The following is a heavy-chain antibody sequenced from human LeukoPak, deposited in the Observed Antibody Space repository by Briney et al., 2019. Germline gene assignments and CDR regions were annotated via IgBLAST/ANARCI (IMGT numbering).Heavy chain of an antibody. V-gene: IGHV3-7*01. CDR1: GFTFSSYW. Sequence: GGSLRLSCAASGFTFSSYWMSWVRQAPGKGLEWVATIKEDGSEKYYVDSVKGRCTISRDNAKNSLHLQMNSLSTEDTAVYYCARGRTRVVYWGQGTPVTVSS. CDR2: IKEDGSEK. J-gene: IGHJ4*02. CDR3: ARGRTRVVY.